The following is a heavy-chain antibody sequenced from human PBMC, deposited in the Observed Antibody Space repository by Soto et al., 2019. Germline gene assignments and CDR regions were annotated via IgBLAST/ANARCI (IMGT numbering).Heavy chain of an antibody. V-gene: IGHV4-34*01. CDR3: ARGGVTMVRGVIIAYYYYYCGMDV. CDR2: INHSGST. J-gene: IGHJ6*02. Sequence: SETLSLTCAVYGGSFSGYYWSWIRQPPGKGLEWIGEINHSGSTNYNPSLKSRVTISVDTSKNQFSLKLSSVTAADTAVYYCARGGVTMVRGVIIAYYYYYCGMDVWGQGTTVTVSS. CDR1: GGSFSGYY. D-gene: IGHD3-10*01.